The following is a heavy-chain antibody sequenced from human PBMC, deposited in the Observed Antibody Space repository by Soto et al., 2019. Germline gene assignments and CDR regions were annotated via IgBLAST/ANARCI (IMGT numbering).Heavy chain of an antibody. CDR2: ISYDGSNK. CDR1: GFTCISYL. Sequence: PGGTLIFSGAASGFTCISYLRHWVRQAPGKGLEWVAVISYDGSNKYYADSVKGRFTICRDNSKNTLYLQMNSLRAEDTAGYYCARPKPLKTAYCGGDCSTVLRYWGQGTLVNVSS. CDR3: ARPKPLKTAYCGGDCSTVLRY. D-gene: IGHD2-21*02. J-gene: IGHJ4*02. V-gene: IGHV3-30*03.